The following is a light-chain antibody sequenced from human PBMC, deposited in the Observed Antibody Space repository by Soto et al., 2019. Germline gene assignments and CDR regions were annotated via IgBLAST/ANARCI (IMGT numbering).Light chain of an antibody. CDR2: NVS. Sequence: QSALTQPASVSGSPGQSITISCTGTSSDIGAHTYVSWFQQHPGKVPKVIIYNVSTRPSGISDRFSGSKSGNTASLTISGLQAEDEADDYCSSYAGGFVVFGGGTKVTVL. CDR1: SSDIGAHTY. V-gene: IGLV2-14*01. J-gene: IGLJ2*01. CDR3: SSYAGGFVV.